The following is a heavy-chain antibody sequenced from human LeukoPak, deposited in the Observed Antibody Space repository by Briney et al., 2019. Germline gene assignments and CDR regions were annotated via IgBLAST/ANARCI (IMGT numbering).Heavy chain of an antibody. CDR2: IIPIFGTA. CDR3: ARERGDYYDSSGYYRGYFDY. V-gene: IGHV1-69*13. CDR1: GGTFSSYA. D-gene: IGHD3-22*01. Sequence: ASVKVSCKASGGTFSSYAISWVRRAPGQGLEWMGGIIPIFGTANYAQKFQGRVTITADESTSTAYMELSSLRSEDTAVYYCARERGDYYDSSGYYRGYFDYWGQGTLVTVSS. J-gene: IGHJ4*02.